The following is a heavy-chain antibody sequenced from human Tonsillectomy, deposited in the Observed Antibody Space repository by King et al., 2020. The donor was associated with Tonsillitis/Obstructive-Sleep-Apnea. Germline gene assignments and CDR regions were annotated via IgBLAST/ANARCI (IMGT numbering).Heavy chain of an antibody. D-gene: IGHD3-3*01. CDR2: IYWDDDK. CDR1: GFSLTTGGVG. J-gene: IGHJ3*02. CDR3: ARGNYDSDAFDI. Sequence: TLKESGPTLVKPTQTLTLTCTFSGFSLTTGGVGVGLIRQPPGKALEWLALIYWDDDKRYSPSLKSRLTITKDTSKNQVVLTMTNMDPVDTATYYCARGNYDSDAFDIWGQGTMVTVSS. V-gene: IGHV2-5*02.